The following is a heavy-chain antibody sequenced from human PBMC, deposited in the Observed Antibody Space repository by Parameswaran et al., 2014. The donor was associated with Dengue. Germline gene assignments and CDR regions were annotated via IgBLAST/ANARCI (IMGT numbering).Heavy chain of an antibody. Sequence: AGGSLRLSCKGSGYSFTSYWIGWVRQMPGKGLEWMGIIYPGDSDTRYSPSFQGQVTISADKSISTAYLQWSSLKASDTAMYYCARHRSSYDYVWGSYLDWFDPWGQGTLVTVSS. CDR2: IYPGDSDT. CDR1: GYSFTSYW. V-gene: IGHV5-51*01. J-gene: IGHJ5*02. CDR3: ARHRSSYDYVWGSYLDWFDP. D-gene: IGHD3-16*02.